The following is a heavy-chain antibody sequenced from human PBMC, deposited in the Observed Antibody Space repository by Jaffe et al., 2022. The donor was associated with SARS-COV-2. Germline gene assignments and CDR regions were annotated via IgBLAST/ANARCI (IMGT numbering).Heavy chain of an antibody. J-gene: IGHJ4*02. CDR2: IKQDGSEN. V-gene: IGHV3-7*01. CDR1: GFIFSSYW. Sequence: EVQLVESGGGLVQPGGSLRLSCAASGFIFSSYWMSWVRQAPGKGLEWVANIKQDGSENYYVDSVKGRFTISRDNSKNSLYLQMNSLRVEDTAVYYCARMLGSPMVRGRLGYWGQGTLVTVSS. D-gene: IGHD3-10*01. CDR3: ARMLGSPMVRGRLGY.